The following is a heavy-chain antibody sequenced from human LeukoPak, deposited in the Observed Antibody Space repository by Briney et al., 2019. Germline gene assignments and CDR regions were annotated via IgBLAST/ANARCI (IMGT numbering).Heavy chain of an antibody. D-gene: IGHD2-2*01. CDR2: ISSNGGST. Sequence: PGGSLRLSCAASGFTFSSYAMHWVRQAPGKGLEYVSAISSNGGSTYYANSVKGRFTISRDNSKNTLYLQMGSLRAEDMAVYYCARGYCSSTSCSYYMDVWGKGTTVTVS. J-gene: IGHJ6*03. CDR3: ARGYCSSTSCSYYMDV. CDR1: GFTFSSYA. V-gene: IGHV3-64*01.